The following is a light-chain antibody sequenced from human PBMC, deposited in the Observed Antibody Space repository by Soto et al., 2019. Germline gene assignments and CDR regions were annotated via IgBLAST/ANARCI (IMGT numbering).Light chain of an antibody. CDR1: QSINSN. J-gene: IGKJ4*01. CDR3: QQYNNWPRAT. CDR2: RAS. Sequence: IVMTQSPATLSVSLGERATLSCRASQSINSNLAWYQQKPGQAPRLLMFRASIRAAGFPARFSGSGSGTEFNITISSLQSEDSAVYYFQQYNNWPRATFGGGTKVEI. V-gene: IGKV3-15*01.